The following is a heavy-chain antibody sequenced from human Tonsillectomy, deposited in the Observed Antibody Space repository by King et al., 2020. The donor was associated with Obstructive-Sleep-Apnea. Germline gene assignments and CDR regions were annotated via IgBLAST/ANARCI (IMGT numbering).Heavy chain of an antibody. J-gene: IGHJ2*01. V-gene: IGHV2-5*02. CDR1: GFSLSTSGVG. CDR3: AHETFEHWYFDL. D-gene: IGHD3-9*01. Sequence: TLKESGPTLVRPTQTLTLTCTFSGFSLSTSGVGVGWIRQPPGKALECLALIYWDDDERYSPSLKSRLAITKDTSKNQVVRTMTNMDPVDTATYYCAHETFEHWYFDLWGRCTLVIVSS. CDR2: IYWDDDE.